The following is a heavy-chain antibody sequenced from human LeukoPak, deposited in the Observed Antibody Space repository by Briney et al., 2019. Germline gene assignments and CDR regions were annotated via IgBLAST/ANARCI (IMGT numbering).Heavy chain of an antibody. J-gene: IGHJ5*02. CDR2: INPSGGST. V-gene: IGHV1-46*01. Sequence: ASVKVSCKACGYTFTSYYMHLVRQAPGQGLEWMGIINPSGGSTSYAQKFQGRVTMTRDTSTSTVYMEPSSLRSEDTAVYYCARGSQLLWFGEPPHWFDPWGQGTLVTVSS. CDR1: GYTFTSYY. D-gene: IGHD3-10*01. CDR3: ARGSQLLWFGEPPHWFDP.